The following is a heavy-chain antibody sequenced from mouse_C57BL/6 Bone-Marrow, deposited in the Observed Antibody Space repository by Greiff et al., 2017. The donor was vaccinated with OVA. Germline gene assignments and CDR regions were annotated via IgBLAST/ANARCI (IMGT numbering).Heavy chain of an antibody. CDR2: IRSKSSNYAT. V-gene: IGHV10-3*01. D-gene: IGHD1-1*01. Sequence: EVKLVESGGGLVQPKGSLKLSCAASGFTFNTYAMHWVRQAPGKGLEWVARIRSKSSNYATYYADSVKDRFTISRDDSQSMLYLQMNNLKTEDTAMYYCVRDPFYYGSSPSYWYFDVWGTGTTVTVSS. CDR1: GFTFNTYA. CDR3: VRDPFYYGSSPSYWYFDV. J-gene: IGHJ1*03.